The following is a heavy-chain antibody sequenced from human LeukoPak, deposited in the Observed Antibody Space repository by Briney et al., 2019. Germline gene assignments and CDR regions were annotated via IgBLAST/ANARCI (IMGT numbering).Heavy chain of an antibody. V-gene: IGHV1-46*01. D-gene: IGHD2-2*01. Sequence: ASVKVSCKSSGYTFTSYYMHWVRQAPGQGLEWMGIINPSGGSTSYAQKFQGRVTMTRDMSTSTVYMELSSLRSEDTAVYYCASLTPPLGHCSSTSCYFQRDYYYMDVWGKGTTVTVSS. J-gene: IGHJ6*03. CDR3: ASLTPPLGHCSSTSCYFQRDYYYMDV. CDR2: INPSGGST. CDR1: GYTFTSYY.